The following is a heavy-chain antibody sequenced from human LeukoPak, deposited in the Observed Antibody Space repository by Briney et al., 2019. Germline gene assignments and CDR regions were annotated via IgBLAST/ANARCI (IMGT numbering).Heavy chain of an antibody. Sequence: PSETLSLTCAVSGGSISSDYWWSWVRQPPGKGLEWIGEIYHSGSTNYNPSLKSRVTISVDKSKNQFSLKLSSVTAANTAVYFCARSGYSFLVDSWGQGTLVTVSS. CDR1: GGSISSDYW. D-gene: IGHD5-18*01. CDR2: IYHSGST. CDR3: ARSGYSFLVDS. J-gene: IGHJ4*02. V-gene: IGHV4-4*02.